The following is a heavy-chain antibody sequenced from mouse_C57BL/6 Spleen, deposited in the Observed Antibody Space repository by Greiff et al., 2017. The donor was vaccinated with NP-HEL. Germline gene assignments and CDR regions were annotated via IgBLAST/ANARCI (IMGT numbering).Heavy chain of an antibody. V-gene: IGHV1-61*01. CDR2: IYPSDSGT. CDR3: ARRGYSNYYFDY. J-gene: IGHJ2*01. CDR1: GYTFTSYW. Sequence: VQLQQPGAELVRPGSSVKLSCKASGYTFTSYWMDWVKQRPGQGLEWIGNIYPSDSGTHYNQKFKDKATLTVDKSSSTAYMQLSSLTSEDSAVYYCARRGYSNYYFDYWGQGTTLTVSS. D-gene: IGHD2-5*01.